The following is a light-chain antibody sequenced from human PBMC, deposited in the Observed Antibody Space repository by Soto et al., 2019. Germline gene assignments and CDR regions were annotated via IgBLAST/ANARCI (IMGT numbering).Light chain of an antibody. J-gene: IGLJ2*01. V-gene: IGLV2-11*01. CDR1: SSDVGGYYY. CDR2: DVS. Sequence: QSALTQPRSVSGSPGQSVTISCTGTSSDVGGYYYVSWYQQHLGKAPKLMIYDVSKRPSGVPDRFSGSKSGNTASLTISGLQAEDEADYYCCSYAGSYTVVFGGGTQLSVL. CDR3: CSYAGSYTVV.